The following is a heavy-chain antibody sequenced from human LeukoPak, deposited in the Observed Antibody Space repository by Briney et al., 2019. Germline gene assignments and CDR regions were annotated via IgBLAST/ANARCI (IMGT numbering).Heavy chain of an antibody. Sequence: GESLRLSCAASGFIFSDYYMTWIRQAPGKGLEWLSYISGSGSDTNYADSVKGRFTTSRDNAKNSLYLQMNSLRAEDTAVYYCARVGSIAAAGTPDYWGQGTLVTVSS. CDR2: ISGSGSDT. J-gene: IGHJ4*02. D-gene: IGHD6-13*01. V-gene: IGHV3-11*06. CDR3: ARVGSIAAAGTPDY. CDR1: GFIFSDYY.